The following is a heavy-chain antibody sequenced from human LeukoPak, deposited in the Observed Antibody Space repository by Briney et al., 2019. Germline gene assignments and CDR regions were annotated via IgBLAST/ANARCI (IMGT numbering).Heavy chain of an antibody. V-gene: IGHV1-69*13. CDR3: ARDRTRLRSSFGY. CDR1: GYTFTSYA. J-gene: IGHJ4*02. Sequence: VASVKVSCKASGYTFTSYAISWVRQAPGQGLEWMGGIIPIFGTANYAQKFQGRVTITADESTSTAYMELSSLRSEDTAVYYCARDRTRLRSSFGYWGQGTLVTVSS. D-gene: IGHD3-3*01. CDR2: IIPIFGTA.